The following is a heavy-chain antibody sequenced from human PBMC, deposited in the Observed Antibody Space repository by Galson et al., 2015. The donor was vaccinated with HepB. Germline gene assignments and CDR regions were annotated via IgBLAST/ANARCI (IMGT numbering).Heavy chain of an antibody. Sequence: SLRLSCAASGFTFSSYSMNWVRQAPGKGLEWVSSISSSSSYIYYADSVKGRFTISRDNAKNSLYLQMNSLRAEDTAVYYCARSPIAQDAFDIWGQGTMVTVSS. J-gene: IGHJ3*02. CDR3: ARSPIAQDAFDI. CDR2: ISSSSSYI. D-gene: IGHD3-22*01. CDR1: GFTFSSYS. V-gene: IGHV3-21*01.